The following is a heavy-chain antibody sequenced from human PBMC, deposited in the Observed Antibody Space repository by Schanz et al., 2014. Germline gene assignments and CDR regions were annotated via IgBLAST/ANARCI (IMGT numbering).Heavy chain of an antibody. J-gene: IGHJ2*01. V-gene: IGHV3-NL1*01. CDR3: AREAKWGQWYFDL. CDR2: IRGSGGST. D-gene: IGHD1-26*01. CDR1: RFTFSTYA. Sequence: VQLVESGGGLVQPGGSLRLSCAASRFTFSTYAMHWVRQAPGKGLEWVSCIRGSGGSTLYADSVKGRLTVSRDNSENTVYLEFHSLRSEDTALYYCAREAKWGQWYFDLWGRGSLVTVSS.